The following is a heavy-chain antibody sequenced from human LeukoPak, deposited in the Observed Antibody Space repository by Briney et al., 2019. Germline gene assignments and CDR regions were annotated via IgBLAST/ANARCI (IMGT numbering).Heavy chain of an antibody. V-gene: IGHV3-74*01. Sequence: PGGSLRLSCVASGFTTSSYWMHWVRQVPGMGLVWVSRINEDGRTINYADSVRGRFTISRDYATNTITLQMNSLRAEDTAVYRCVRDFGGPSDYWGQGTLVTVAS. D-gene: IGHD4-23*01. CDR1: GFTTSSYW. CDR2: INEDGRTI. J-gene: IGHJ4*02. CDR3: VRDFGGPSDY.